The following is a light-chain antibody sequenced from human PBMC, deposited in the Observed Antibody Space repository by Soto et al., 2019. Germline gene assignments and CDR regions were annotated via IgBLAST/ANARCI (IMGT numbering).Light chain of an antibody. CDR1: LTVSEKY. CDR3: QQDCRGPLT. J-gene: IGKJ1*01. V-gene: IGKV3-20*01. Sequence: ILVPQSPCTRPLSPGKRANISCRASLTVSEKYLEWYQQKAGKAPRLVMYGASNRATGIPERVSGRGSGTSFTLTISSLEPEDFEAYYCQQDCRGPLTLGQGTKVDIK. CDR2: GAS.